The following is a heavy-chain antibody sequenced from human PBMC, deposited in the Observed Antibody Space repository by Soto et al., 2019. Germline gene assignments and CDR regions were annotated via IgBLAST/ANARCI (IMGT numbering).Heavy chain of an antibody. CDR1: GGSVSSGSYY. V-gene: IGHV4-61*01. CDR3: ARDRISIVGATGYYYGMDV. J-gene: IGHJ6*02. CDR2: IYYSGST. Sequence: SETLSLTCTVSGGSVSSGSYYWSWIRQPPGKGLEWIGYIYYSGSTNYNPSLKSRVTISVDTSKNQFSLKLSSVTAADTAVYYCARDRISIVGATGYYYGMDVWGQGTTVTVSS. D-gene: IGHD1-26*01.